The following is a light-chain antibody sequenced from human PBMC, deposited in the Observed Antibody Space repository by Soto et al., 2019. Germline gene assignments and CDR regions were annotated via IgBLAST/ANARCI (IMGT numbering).Light chain of an antibody. J-gene: IGLJ1*01. CDR2: DVS. CDR3: CSFAGINNLA. V-gene: IGLV2-8*01. CDR1: SSDVGGYNS. Sequence: QSVLAQPPSASGSPGQSVTISCTGTSSDVGGYNSVSWYQQYPGKAPKLMIYDVSKRPSGVPDRFSGSKSDNTATLTVSGLQAEDEADYYCCSFAGINNLAFGTGTKVTVL.